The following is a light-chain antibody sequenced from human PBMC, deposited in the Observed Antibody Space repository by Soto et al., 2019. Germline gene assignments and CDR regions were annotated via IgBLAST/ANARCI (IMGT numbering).Light chain of an antibody. J-gene: IGKJ2*01. CDR2: AAS. V-gene: IGKV1-27*01. CDR3: QQYSSWPPYT. Sequence: DIQMTQSPTSLSASVGDRVTITCRASQGIRNYVAWYQQIPGKAPKLLIYAASTLQSGVPSRFSGSGSGTDFTLTINGLQPEDFAIYYCQQYSSWPPYTFGQGTKLEIK. CDR1: QGIRNY.